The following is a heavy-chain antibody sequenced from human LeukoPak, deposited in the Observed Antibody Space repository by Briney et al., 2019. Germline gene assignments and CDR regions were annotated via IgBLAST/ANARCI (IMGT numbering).Heavy chain of an antibody. V-gene: IGHV3-53*01. J-gene: IGHJ4*02. CDR1: GFTVSSNY. D-gene: IGHD6-13*01. Sequence: GGSLRLSCAASGFTVSSNYMSWLRQAPAKELEWVSVIYSGGSTYYADSVKGRFTIPRDNSKNTLYLQMKSLRAEDTAVYYCSSRWYSAGSDYWGQGTLVTVSS. CDR3: SSRWYSAGSDY. CDR2: IYSGGST.